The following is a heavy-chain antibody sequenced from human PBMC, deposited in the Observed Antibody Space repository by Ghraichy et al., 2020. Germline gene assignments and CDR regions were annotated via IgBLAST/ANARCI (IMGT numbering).Heavy chain of an antibody. J-gene: IGHJ4*02. CDR3: ARDRPYNWNYGRDYFDY. CDR1: RYSISSGYY. D-gene: IGHD1-7*01. V-gene: IGHV4-38-2*02. CDR2: IYHSGST. Sequence: SETLSLTCTVSRYSISSGYYWGWIRQPPGKGLEWIGSIYHSGSTYYNPSLKSRVTISVDTSKNQFSLKLSSVTAADTAVYYCARDRPYNWNYGRDYFDYWGQGALVTVSS.